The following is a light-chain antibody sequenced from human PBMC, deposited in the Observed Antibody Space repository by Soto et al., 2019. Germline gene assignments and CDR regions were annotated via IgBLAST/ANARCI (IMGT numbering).Light chain of an antibody. CDR1: QDIRTE. CDR3: LQDFKYPRT. V-gene: IGKV1-6*01. CDR2: GTF. Sequence: AIQMTQSPSSLSASVGDRVTITCRASQDIRTELGWYQQKPGKAPMLLIYGTFSLQSGVPSRFSGSGSGTDFTLTISSLQPDDVATYYCLQDFKYPRTFGQGTKVEVK. J-gene: IGKJ1*01.